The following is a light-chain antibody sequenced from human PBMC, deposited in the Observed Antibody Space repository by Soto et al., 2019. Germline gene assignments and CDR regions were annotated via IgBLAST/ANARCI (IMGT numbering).Light chain of an antibody. CDR3: QQYGSSLYT. Sequence: IVLTQSPGTLSLSPGERATLSCRASQSVSSSYLAWYQQKPGQAPRLLIYGVSSRATGIPDRFSGSGSGTDFTLTISRLEAEDFAVYYCQQYGSSLYTFGQGAKLEIK. J-gene: IGKJ2*01. CDR2: GVS. CDR1: QSVSSSY. V-gene: IGKV3-20*01.